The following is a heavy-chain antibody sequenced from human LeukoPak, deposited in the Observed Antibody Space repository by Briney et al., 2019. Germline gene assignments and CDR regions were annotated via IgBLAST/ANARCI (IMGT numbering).Heavy chain of an antibody. V-gene: IGHV4-61*01. CDR2: IYYSGNT. Sequence: SETLSLTCAVSGYSISSGYYWGWIRQPPGKGLEWMGYIYYSGNTKYNPSLKSRVTISADTSKNLFSLKLSSVTAADTAVYYCARSKDILTGYCFDYWGLGTLVTVSS. CDR3: ARSKDILTGYCFDY. D-gene: IGHD3-9*01. CDR1: GYSISSGYY. J-gene: IGHJ4*02.